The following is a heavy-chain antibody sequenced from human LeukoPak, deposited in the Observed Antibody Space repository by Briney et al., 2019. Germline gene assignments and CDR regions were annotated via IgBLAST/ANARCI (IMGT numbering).Heavy chain of an antibody. Sequence: GGSLRLSCEASGFTVSSNYMSWVRQAPGKGLEWVSVIYGGGSTYYADSVKGRFTISRDTSKNTLSLQMNSLRAEDTAVYYCASFRRPYWYFDLWGRGTLVTVSS. V-gene: IGHV3-53*01. CDR2: IYGGGST. CDR3: ASFRRPYWYFDL. J-gene: IGHJ2*01. CDR1: GFTVSSNY.